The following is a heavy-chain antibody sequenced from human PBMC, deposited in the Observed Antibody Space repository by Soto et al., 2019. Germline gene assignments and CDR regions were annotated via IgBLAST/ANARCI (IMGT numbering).Heavy chain of an antibody. D-gene: IGHD4-17*01. V-gene: IGHV1-69*02. CDR1: GVALSNHF. CDR3: ARGGPVDYGYYKF. CDR2: ITPILGIP. Sequence: QVQLVQSGAEVRKPGSSVKVSCTTSGVALSNHFISWVRLAPGQGLEWMGRITPILGIPNYSQNFQGRLTLTAERSTKRVYMGPSSLRSDDSAVYYCARGGPVDYGYYKFWGQGTLVTVSS. J-gene: IGHJ4*02.